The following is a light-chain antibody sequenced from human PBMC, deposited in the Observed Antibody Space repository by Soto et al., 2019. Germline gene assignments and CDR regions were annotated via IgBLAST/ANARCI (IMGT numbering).Light chain of an antibody. CDR3: QQYNGYSFYTNS. CDR1: QNVSRR. Sequence: DIQMTQSPATLSASVGDRLTITCRASQNVSRRLAWYQQKPGKAPKLLIYDASTLENGVPSSFSGSGSGTEFTLTISGLQPDDFATYYGQQYNGYSFYTNSFGQGTKLEIK. V-gene: IGKV1-5*01. J-gene: IGKJ2*03. CDR2: DAS.